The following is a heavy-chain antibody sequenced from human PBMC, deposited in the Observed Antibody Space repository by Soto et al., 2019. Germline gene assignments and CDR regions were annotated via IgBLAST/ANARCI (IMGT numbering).Heavy chain of an antibody. V-gene: IGHV3-30*18. Sequence: QPGGSLRLSCAASGFTFSSYGMHWVRQAPGKGLEWVAVISYDGSNKYYADSVKGRFTISRDNSKNTLYLQMNSLRAEDTAVYYCAKELGRRGQNYYYYGMDVWGQGTTVTVSS. J-gene: IGHJ6*02. CDR1: GFTFSSYG. CDR3: AKELGRRGQNYYYYGMDV. CDR2: ISYDGSNK. D-gene: IGHD7-27*01.